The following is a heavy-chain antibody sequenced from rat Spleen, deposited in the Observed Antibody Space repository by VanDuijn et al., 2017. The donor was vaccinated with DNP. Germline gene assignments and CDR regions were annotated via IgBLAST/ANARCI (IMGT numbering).Heavy chain of an antibody. D-gene: IGHD1-12*03. CDR3: ASVYDGYPTYAMDA. CDR2: ISTSGRKT. J-gene: IGHJ4*01. V-gene: IGHV5-25*01. Sequence: EVQLVESGGGLVQPGRSLKLSCAASGFTFSDFYMAWVRQAPRKGLEWVTTISTSGRKTYYPDSVKGRFTISRDNTKNILYLQMNSLTSEDTATYYCASVYDGYPTYAMDAWGQGTSVTVSS. CDR1: GFTFSDFY.